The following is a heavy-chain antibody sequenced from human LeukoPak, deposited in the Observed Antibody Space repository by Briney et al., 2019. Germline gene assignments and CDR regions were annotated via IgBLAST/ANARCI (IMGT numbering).Heavy chain of an antibody. V-gene: IGHV4-59*01. J-gene: IGHJ6*03. CDR3: ARDRIAARPDYYYYMDV. CDR1: GGSISSYY. D-gene: IGHD6-6*01. CDR2: IYYSGST. Sequence: SETPSLTCTVSGGSISSYYWSWIRQPPGKGLEWIGYIYYSGSTNYNPSLKSRVTISVDTSKNQFSLKLSSVTAADTAVYYCARDRIAARPDYYYYMDVWGKGTTVTVSS.